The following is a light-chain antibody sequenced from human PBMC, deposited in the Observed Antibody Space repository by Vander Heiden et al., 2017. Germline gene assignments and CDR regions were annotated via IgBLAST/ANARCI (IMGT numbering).Light chain of an antibody. J-gene: IGLJ3*02. CDR3: AAWDDTLKGV. Sequence: QSVLTQPPSASGTPGQRVTISCSGSSSNIGSNTVNWYQQLPGTAPKLLIYGNSQRPSGVPARFSGSKSGTSASLAISGLQSEDEADYYCAAWDDTLKGVFGGGTKLTVL. V-gene: IGLV1-44*01. CDR2: GNS. CDR1: SSNIGSNT.